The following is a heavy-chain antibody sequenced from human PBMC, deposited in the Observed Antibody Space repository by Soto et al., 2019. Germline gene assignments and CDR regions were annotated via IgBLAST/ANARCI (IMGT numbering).Heavy chain of an antibody. CDR3: AREGDGSGSYYHYYSYGMDV. V-gene: IGHV1-3*01. CDR2: INAGNGDT. Sequence: ASVKVSCKASGYTFTSYAMHWVRQAPGQRLEWMGWINAGNGDTKYSQKFQGRVTITRDTSASTAYMELSSLRPADTAVYYCAREGDGSGSYYHYYSYGMDVWGQGTTVTVSS. D-gene: IGHD3-10*01. J-gene: IGHJ6*02. CDR1: GYTFTSYA.